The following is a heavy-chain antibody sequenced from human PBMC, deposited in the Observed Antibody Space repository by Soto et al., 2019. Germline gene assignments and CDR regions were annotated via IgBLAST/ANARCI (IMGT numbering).Heavy chain of an antibody. Sequence: QVQLQESGPGLVKPSQTLSLTCTVSGGSISSGGYYWSWIRQHPGKGLEWIGYIYYSRSTYYNPSLKCRVTLSIDTSKNQFSLKLSSVTAADTAVYYCARNRIRSSEFDYWGQGTLVTVSS. CDR2: IYYSRST. D-gene: IGHD3-10*01. CDR3: ARNRIRSSEFDY. J-gene: IGHJ4*02. V-gene: IGHV4-31*03. CDR1: GGSISSGGYY.